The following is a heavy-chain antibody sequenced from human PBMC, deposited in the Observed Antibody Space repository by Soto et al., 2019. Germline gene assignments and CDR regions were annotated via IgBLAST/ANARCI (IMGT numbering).Heavy chain of an antibody. CDR2: ISSSSSYI. V-gene: IGHV3-21*01. Sequence: GGSLRLSCAASGFTFSSYSMNWVRQAPGKGLEWVSSISSSSSYIYYADSVKGRFTISRDNAKNSLYLQMNSLRAEDTAVYYCARAASPMTTVTTSADYWGQGTLVTVSS. CDR3: ARAASPMTTVTTSADY. CDR1: GFTFSSYS. J-gene: IGHJ4*02. D-gene: IGHD4-4*01.